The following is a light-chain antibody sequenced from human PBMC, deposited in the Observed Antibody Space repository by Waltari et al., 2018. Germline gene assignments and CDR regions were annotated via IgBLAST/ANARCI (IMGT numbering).Light chain of an antibody. CDR1: SGNIATNS. J-gene: IGLJ2*01. Sequence: FMLTQPHSVSESPGKTVTISCTRSSGNIATNSVQWYQQRPGSAPTKVIYEDNQRPSGVPGRFSGSIDSSSNSASLIISGLKAEDEADYYCQSFDSSHVVFGGGTKLTVL. CDR2: EDN. V-gene: IGLV6-57*03. CDR3: QSFDSSHVV.